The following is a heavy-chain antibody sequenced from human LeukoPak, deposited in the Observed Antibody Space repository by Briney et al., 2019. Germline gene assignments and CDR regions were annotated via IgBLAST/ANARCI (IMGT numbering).Heavy chain of an antibody. J-gene: IGHJ4*02. Sequence: GESLKISCKGSGYSFTNYWIAWVRQMPGRGLVWMGTIYPGDSDTRYSPSFQGQVTISGDRSISTAYLQWSSLKASDTAMYYCARGRYCTSTSCSHFDYWGQGTLVTVSS. CDR3: ARGRYCTSTSCSHFDY. CDR1: GYSFTNYW. D-gene: IGHD2-2*01. CDR2: IYPGDSDT. V-gene: IGHV5-51*01.